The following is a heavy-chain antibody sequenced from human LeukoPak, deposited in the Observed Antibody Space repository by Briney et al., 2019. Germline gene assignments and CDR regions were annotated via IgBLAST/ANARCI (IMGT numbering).Heavy chain of an antibody. J-gene: IGHJ4*02. D-gene: IGHD1-1*01. V-gene: IGHV3-30*04. CDR2: TSNDGRNE. Sequence: GGSLRLSCVASGFTFSRYDMHWVRQAPGKGLEWVAVTSNDGRNEIYADSVKGRFTISRDNSKNTLYLQMNSLRAEDTAVYYCARDEWNGEDYWGQGTLVTVSS. CDR1: GFTFSRYD. CDR3: ARDEWNGEDY.